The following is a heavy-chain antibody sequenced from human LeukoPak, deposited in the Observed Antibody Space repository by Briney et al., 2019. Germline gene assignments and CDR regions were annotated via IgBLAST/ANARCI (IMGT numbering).Heavy chain of an antibody. Sequence: ASVKVSCKASGYTFTGYYMHWVRQAPGQGLEWMGWINPNSGGTNYAQKFQGWVTMTRDTSISTAYMELSRLRSDDTAVYYCARGHYTGHYTQYYFDYWGQGTLVTVSS. J-gene: IGHJ4*02. CDR3: ARGHYTGHYTQYYFDY. CDR1: GYTFTGYY. D-gene: IGHD3/OR15-3a*01. CDR2: INPNSGGT. V-gene: IGHV1-2*04.